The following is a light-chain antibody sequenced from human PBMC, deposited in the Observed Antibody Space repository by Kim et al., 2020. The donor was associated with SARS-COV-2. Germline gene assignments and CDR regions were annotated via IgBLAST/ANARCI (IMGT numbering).Light chain of an antibody. CDR3: QQYGSSPQT. V-gene: IGKV3-20*01. Sequence: LSPGDRVTLSCRASQHINNNCIAWYRQRPGQSPTLLIYAASTRAAGIPDRFSGSGYRTDFTLTISRLEPEDFAVYYCQQYGSSPQTFGQGTKVEI. CDR1: QHINNNC. J-gene: IGKJ2*01. CDR2: AAS.